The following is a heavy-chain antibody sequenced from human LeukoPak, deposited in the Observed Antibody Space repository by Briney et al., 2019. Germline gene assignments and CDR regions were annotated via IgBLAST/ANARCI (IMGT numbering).Heavy chain of an antibody. Sequence: ASVKVSCKASGYTFTSYGISWVRQAPGQGLEWMGWISAYNGNTNYAQKLQGRVTMTTDTSTSTAYMELRSLRSDDTAVYYCARDMLTGTNGDYYYYMDVWGKGTTVTVSS. D-gene: IGHD1-7*01. CDR2: ISAYNGNT. CDR3: ARDMLTGTNGDYYYYMDV. CDR1: GYTFTSYG. J-gene: IGHJ6*03. V-gene: IGHV1-18*01.